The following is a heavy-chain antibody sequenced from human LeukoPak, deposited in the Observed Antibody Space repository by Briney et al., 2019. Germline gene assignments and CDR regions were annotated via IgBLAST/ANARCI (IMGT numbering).Heavy chain of an antibody. D-gene: IGHD5/OR15-5a*01. CDR2: MNPNSGNT. CDR1: GYTFTRYH. Sequence: GASVKVSCKASGYTFTRYHINWVRQATGQGREWMGWMNPNSGNTGYAQKFHGRVTITRNTSISTAYKELSSLRSEDAAVYYCARVRRGYSVRWGQGTLVTVSP. J-gene: IGHJ4*02. V-gene: IGHV1-8*01. CDR3: ARVRRGYSVR.